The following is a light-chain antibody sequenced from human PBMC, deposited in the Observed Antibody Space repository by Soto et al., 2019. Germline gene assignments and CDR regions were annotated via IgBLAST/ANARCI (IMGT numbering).Light chain of an antibody. J-gene: IGKJ2*01. CDR1: QSVTTN. Sequence: ETVLTQSPATLSVSPGERATFSCKASQSVTTNLAWYQQTPGQVPRLLIYGASTRASGIPARFSGSGSGTEFTLSISSLQSEDVAIDHCQQYHSWPHTFGQGTKLEIK. CDR3: QQYHSWPHT. V-gene: IGKV3-15*01. CDR2: GAS.